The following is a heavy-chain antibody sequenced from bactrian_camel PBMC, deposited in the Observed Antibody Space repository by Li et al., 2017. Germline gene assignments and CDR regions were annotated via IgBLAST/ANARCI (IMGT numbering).Heavy chain of an antibody. Sequence: HVQLVESGGGSVQAGGSLRLSCKATSDVYSTYYMAWFRQPPGQERVAVAATYRSGGGTWYGSPVKGRFTISLNSAKNTAYLQMNSLKPEDTAMYYCAADGVCGGWVRYRGFWGQGTQVTVS. D-gene: IGHD5*01. CDR3: AADGVCGGWVRYRGF. CDR2: TYRSGGGT. V-gene: IGHV3-3*01. J-gene: IGHJ6*01. CDR1: SDVYSTYY.